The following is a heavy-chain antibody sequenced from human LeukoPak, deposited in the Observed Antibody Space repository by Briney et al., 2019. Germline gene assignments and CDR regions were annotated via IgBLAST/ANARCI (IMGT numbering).Heavy chain of an antibody. Sequence: SETLSLTCTVSGGSISSYYWSWIRQPAGKGLEWIGRIYTSGSTNYNPSLKSRVTISVDTSKNQFSLKLTSMTAADTAVYYCARDRVGGWYWLDPWGQGTLVTVSS. CDR2: IYTSGST. V-gene: IGHV4-4*07. D-gene: IGHD6-19*01. J-gene: IGHJ5*02. CDR3: ARDRVGGWYWLDP. CDR1: GGSISSYY.